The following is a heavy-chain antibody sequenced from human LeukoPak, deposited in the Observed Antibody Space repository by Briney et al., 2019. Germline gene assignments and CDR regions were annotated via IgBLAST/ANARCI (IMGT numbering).Heavy chain of an antibody. CDR3: ARESVQCSYYGIDV. J-gene: IGHJ6*02. Sequence: GGSLRLSCAASGFTFSDYYMSWIRQAPGKGLEWVSYISSSGSTIYYADSVKGRFTISRDNAKNSLYLQMNSLRAEDTAVYYCARESVQCSYYGIDVWGQGTTVTVSS. CDR2: ISSSGSTI. V-gene: IGHV3-11*01. D-gene: IGHD3-16*01. CDR1: GFTFSDYY.